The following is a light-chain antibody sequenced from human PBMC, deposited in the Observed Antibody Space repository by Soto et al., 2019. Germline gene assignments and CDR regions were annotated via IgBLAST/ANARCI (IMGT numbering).Light chain of an antibody. CDR1: QGISSY. V-gene: IGKV1-9*01. CDR2: AAS. CDR3: QQLNSYTIT. J-gene: IGKJ5*01. Sequence: IQLTQSPSSLSASVGDRVTITCRASQGISSYLAWYQQKPGKAPKLLIYAASTLQSGVPSRFSGSGSGTDFTLTISSLQPEEFGTYYCQQLNSYTITFGQGTRLEIK.